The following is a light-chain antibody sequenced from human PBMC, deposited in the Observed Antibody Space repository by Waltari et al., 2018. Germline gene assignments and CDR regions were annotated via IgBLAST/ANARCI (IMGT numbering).Light chain of an antibody. J-gene: IGKJ1*01. V-gene: IGKV3-20*01. CDR2: SAS. CDR3: QNHERLPAT. Sequence: EIVLTQSPGTLSLSAGERATLSCRASQSIGKYLVWYQQKPGQAPRLLIYSASSRATVVPDRFSGSGSGTDFSLTISRLEPEDFAVYYCQNHERLPATFGQGTKVEIK. CDR1: QSIGKY.